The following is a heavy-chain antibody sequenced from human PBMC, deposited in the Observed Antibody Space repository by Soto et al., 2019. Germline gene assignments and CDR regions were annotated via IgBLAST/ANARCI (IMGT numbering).Heavy chain of an antibody. CDR3: AKARYASGWPGLDT. CDR1: RFSCSAYG. CDR2: ISYDGVNK. J-gene: IGHJ5*02. Sequence: GSLRLSFADSRFSCSAYGMYWVLQAPGKVLGWVAGISYDGVNKFYLASMKGRLTVSRDNAKNTFYLQMNSLRPAETALYYCAKARYASGWPGLDTWGQGALVTVSS. V-gene: IGHV3-30*18. D-gene: IGHD6-19*01.